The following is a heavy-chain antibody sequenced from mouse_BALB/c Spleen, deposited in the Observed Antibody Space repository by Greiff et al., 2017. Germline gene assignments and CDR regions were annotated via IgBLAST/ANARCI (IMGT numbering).Heavy chain of an antibody. Sequence: EVQGVESGGGLVQPGGSLKLSCAASGFTFSSYTMSWVRQTPEKRLEWVAYISNGGGSTYYPDTVKGRFTISRDNAKNTLYLQMSSLKSEDTAMYYCARHGIGTGTGWYFDVWGAGTTVTVSS. CDR3: ARHGIGTGTGWYFDV. CDR2: ISNGGGST. CDR1: GFTFSSYT. V-gene: IGHV5-12-2*01. D-gene: IGHD4-1*01. J-gene: IGHJ1*01.